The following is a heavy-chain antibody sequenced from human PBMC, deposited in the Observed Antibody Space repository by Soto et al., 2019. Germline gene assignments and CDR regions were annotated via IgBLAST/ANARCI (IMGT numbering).Heavy chain of an antibody. J-gene: IGHJ6*03. CDR1: GYSFTSYW. CDR3: ARTARDIVVVPAYYYYYMDV. CDR2: IYPGDSDT. V-gene: IGHV5-51*01. Sequence: GESLKISCKGSGYSFTSYWIGWVRQMPGKGLEWMGIIYPGDSDTRYSPSFQGQVTISADKSIGTAYLQWSSLKASDTAMYYCARTARDIVVVPAYYYYYMDVWGKGTTVTVSS. D-gene: IGHD2-2*01.